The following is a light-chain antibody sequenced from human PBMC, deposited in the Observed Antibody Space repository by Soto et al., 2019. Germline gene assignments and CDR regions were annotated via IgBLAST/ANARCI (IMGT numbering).Light chain of an antibody. V-gene: IGKV1-33*01. CDR2: DAS. CDR1: QDISNY. J-gene: IGKJ4*01. Sequence: DIQMTQSPSSLSASVGDRVTITCQASQDISNYLNWYQQKPGKAPKLLIYDASHLETGVTSRFSGSGSGTDFTFNIRSLQHEDIATYYCQQYDNLPLTFGGGTKVEIK. CDR3: QQYDNLPLT.